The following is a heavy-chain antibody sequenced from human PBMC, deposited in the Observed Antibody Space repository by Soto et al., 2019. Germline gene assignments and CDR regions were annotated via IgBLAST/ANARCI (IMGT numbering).Heavy chain of an antibody. CDR1: GFTFSSYW. CDR2: IKQDGSET. V-gene: IGHV3-7*01. J-gene: IGHJ3*02. CDR3: TRDLSPSSGIAWYDAFDI. D-gene: IGHD6-19*01. Sequence: EVQLVDSGGGLVQPGGSLRLSCAASGFTFSSYWMTWVRQAPGKGLEWVANIKQDGSETYYVDSVKGRFTISRDNAKNSLFLQMNSLRAEDTAVYYCTRDLSPSSGIAWYDAFDIWGQGTMVTVSS.